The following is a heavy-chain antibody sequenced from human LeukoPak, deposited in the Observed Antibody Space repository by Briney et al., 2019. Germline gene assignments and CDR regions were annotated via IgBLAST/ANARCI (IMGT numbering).Heavy chain of an antibody. D-gene: IGHD5-12*01. CDR3: TRRGYSGDAFDI. CDR2: IDPSDSYT. CDR1: GYRLTSYW. J-gene: IGHJ3*02. Sequence: GESLRISCKGSGYRLTSYWISWVRQTPGKGLEWMGRIDPSDSYTKYSPSFQGHVTISADKSISTAYLQWSSPKASDTAMYYCTRRGYSGDAFDIWGQGTMVTVSS. V-gene: IGHV5-10-1*01.